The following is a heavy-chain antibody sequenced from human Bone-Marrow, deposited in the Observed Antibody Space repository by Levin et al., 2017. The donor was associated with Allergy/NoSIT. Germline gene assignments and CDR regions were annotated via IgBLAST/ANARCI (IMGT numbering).Heavy chain of an antibody. V-gene: IGHV3-11*01. CDR2: ICSSATNI. CDR3: ARGADWFDP. CDR1: GFTFSDYY. J-gene: IGHJ5*02. Sequence: PSETLSLTCAASGFTFSDYYMTWIRQTPGKGLEWVSYICSSATNIYYADSVKGRFTISRDNAKNSLFLQMNSLRAEDTAVYYCARGADWFDPWGQGTLVTVSS.